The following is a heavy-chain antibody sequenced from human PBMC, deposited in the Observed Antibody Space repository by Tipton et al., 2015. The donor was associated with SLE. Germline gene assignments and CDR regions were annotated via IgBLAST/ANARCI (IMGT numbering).Heavy chain of an antibody. CDR3: ARHTPPWDYYYYGMDV. CDR2: IYYSGST. J-gene: IGHJ6*02. D-gene: IGHD3-16*01. V-gene: IGHV4-39*07. CDR1: GGSISSSSYY. Sequence: TLSLTCTVSGGSISSSSYYWGWIRQPPGKGLEWIGSIYYSGSTNYNPSLKSRVTISVDTSKNQFSLKLSSVTAADTAVYYCARHTPPWDYYYYGMDVWGQGTTVTVSS.